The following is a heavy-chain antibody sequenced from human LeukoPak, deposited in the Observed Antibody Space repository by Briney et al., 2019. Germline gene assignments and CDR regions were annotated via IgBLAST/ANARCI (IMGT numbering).Heavy chain of an antibody. V-gene: IGHV4-59*08. J-gene: IGHJ3*02. Sequence: SETLSLTCAVSGGSLSSYYRGWVRQPPGKGLEWIGYINYSGSTKYNPSLKSRVTISVDTSKNQFSLNEMSVTAADTAVYYCARHHDSSGYYYWAYDIWGQGTMVTVSS. CDR1: GGSLSSYY. CDR3: ARHHDSSGYYYWAYDI. CDR2: INYSGST. D-gene: IGHD3-22*01.